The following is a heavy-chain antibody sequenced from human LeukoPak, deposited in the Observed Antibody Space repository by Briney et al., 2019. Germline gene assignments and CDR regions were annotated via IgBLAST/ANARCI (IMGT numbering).Heavy chain of an antibody. CDR1: GGSISSHY. CDR3: ASGGYSYGYSDYYYGMDV. Sequence: SETLSLTCTVSGGSISSHYWSWIRQPPGKGLEWIGYIYSSGSTTDNPSLKSRVTISVDTSKNQFPLKLSSVTAADTAVYYCASGGYSYGYSDYYYGMDVWGQGTTVTVSS. V-gene: IGHV4-59*11. CDR2: IYSSGST. J-gene: IGHJ6*02. D-gene: IGHD5-18*01.